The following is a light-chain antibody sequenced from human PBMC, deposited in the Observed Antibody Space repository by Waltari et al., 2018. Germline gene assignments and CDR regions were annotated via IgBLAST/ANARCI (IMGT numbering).Light chain of an antibody. J-gene: IGKJ4*01. CDR1: QNVGGN. CDR3: QQYNNWPLT. Sequence: PGEGGTLSCKASQNVGGNFLAWYQQRPGQVPRLLFRGASHRASGVPDRFSGSGAGTEFTLTISSLQSEDFAVYYCQQYNNWPLTFGGGTKVEIK. CDR2: GAS. V-gene: IGKV3D-15*01.